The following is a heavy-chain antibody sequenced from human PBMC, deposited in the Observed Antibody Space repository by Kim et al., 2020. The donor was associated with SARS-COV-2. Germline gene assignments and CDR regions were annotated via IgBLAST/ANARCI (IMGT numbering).Heavy chain of an antibody. J-gene: IGHJ4*02. V-gene: IGHV3-33*01. CDR3: ARDLGIVGAGFDY. Sequence: YADSVKGRFTISRDNSKNTLYLQMNSRRAEDTAVYYCARDLGIVGAGFDYWGQGTLVTVSS. D-gene: IGHD1-26*01.